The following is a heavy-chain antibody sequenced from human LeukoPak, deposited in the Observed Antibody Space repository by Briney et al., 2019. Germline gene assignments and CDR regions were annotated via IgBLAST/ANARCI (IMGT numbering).Heavy chain of an antibody. D-gene: IGHD2-2*01. J-gene: IGHJ5*02. CDR3: ARVATYIVVVPAAIGRHNWFDP. V-gene: IGHV4-34*01. CDR1: GGSFSGYY. Sequence: SETLSLTCAVYGGSFSGYYWSWIRQPPGKGLEWIGEINHSGSTNYNPSLKSRVTISVDTSKNQFSLKLSSVTAADTAVYYCARVATYIVVVPAAIGRHNWFDPWGQGTLVTVSS. CDR2: INHSGST.